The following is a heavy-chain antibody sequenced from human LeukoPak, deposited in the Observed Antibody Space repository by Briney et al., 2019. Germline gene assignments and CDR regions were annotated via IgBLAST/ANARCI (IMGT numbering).Heavy chain of an antibody. CDR3: ASPNSSSWYYFDY. Sequence: SETLSLTCTVSGYSISSGYYWGWIRQPPGKGLEWIGSIYHSGSTYYNPSLKSRVTISVDTSKNQFSLKLSSVTAADTAVYYCASPNSSSWYYFDYWGQGTLVTVSS. D-gene: IGHD6-13*01. CDR1: GYSISSGYY. J-gene: IGHJ4*02. V-gene: IGHV4-38-2*02. CDR2: IYHSGST.